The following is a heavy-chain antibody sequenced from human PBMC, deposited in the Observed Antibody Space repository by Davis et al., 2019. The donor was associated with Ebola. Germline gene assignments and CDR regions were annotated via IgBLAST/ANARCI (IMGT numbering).Heavy chain of an antibody. CDR2: IWYDGSNK. CDR3: ANSWLGGAVDDPVDY. J-gene: IGHJ4*02. V-gene: IGHV3-33*06. CDR1: GFTFRSYG. Sequence: PGGSLRLSCAASGFTFRSYGMQWGRQAPGKGLEWVALIWYDGSNKYYTDSVKGRFTISRDNSKNTLFLQMNSLRAEDTAVYYCANSWLGGAVDDPVDYWGQGTLVTVSS. D-gene: IGHD5-18*01.